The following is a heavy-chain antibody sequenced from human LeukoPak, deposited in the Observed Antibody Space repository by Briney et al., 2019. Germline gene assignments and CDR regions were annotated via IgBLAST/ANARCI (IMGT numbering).Heavy chain of an antibody. J-gene: IGHJ1*01. D-gene: IGHD2-21*02. CDR1: GFTFSSYA. V-gene: IGHV3-23*01. CDR3: AKDMGEPAYCGGDCYSRYFQQ. Sequence: GGSLRLSCAASGFTFSSYAMSWVRQAPGKGLEWVSAISGGGGSTAYADSVKGRFTISRDNSKSALYLQMNSLRAEDTAVYYCAKDMGEPAYCGGDCYSRYFQQGGQGTLVTVSS. CDR2: ISGGGGST.